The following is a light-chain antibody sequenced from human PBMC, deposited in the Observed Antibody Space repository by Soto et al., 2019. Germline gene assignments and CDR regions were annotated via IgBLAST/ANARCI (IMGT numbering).Light chain of an antibody. V-gene: IGLV2-14*01. Sequence: QSVLTQPASVSGSPGQSITISCTGTSSDVGGYNYVSWYQQHPVKAPKLMIYDVTNRPSGVSDRFSSSKSGNTASLTISGLQAEDEADYYCSSYTSSSTPYFFGTGTKVTVL. CDR1: SSDVGGYNY. CDR2: DVT. CDR3: SSYTSSSTPYF. J-gene: IGLJ1*01.